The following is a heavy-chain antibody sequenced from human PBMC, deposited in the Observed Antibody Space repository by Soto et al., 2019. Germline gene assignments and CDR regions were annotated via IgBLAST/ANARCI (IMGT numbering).Heavy chain of an antibody. CDR3: ARDPSYGSDNWFAP. CDR1: GFTFSTYV. V-gene: IGHV3-30*03. D-gene: IGHD3-10*01. J-gene: IGHJ5*02. Sequence: GGSLRLSCAASGFTFSTYVMHWVRQAPGKGLEWVAVISYDGNDKYYADSVKGRFTISRDNSKNTLYLQMNGLRGEDTAVYYCARDPSYGSDNWFAPWGQGTLVTVSS. CDR2: ISYDGNDK.